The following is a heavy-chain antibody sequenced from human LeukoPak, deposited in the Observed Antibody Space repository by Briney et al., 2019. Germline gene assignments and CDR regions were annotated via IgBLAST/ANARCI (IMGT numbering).Heavy chain of an antibody. CDR3: ARATDYEPAAGALDY. D-gene: IGHD6-13*01. J-gene: IGHJ4*02. CDR1: GDSISSGDYY. CDR2: IYYSGST. Sequence: SQTLSLTCTVSGDSISSGDYYWSWIRQPPGKGLEWIGYIYYSGSTNYNPSLKSRVTISVDTSKNQFSLKLSSVTAADTAVYYCARATDYEPAAGALDYWGQGTLVTVSS. V-gene: IGHV4-61*08.